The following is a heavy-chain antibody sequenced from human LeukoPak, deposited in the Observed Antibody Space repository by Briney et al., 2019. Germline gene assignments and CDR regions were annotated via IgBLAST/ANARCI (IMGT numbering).Heavy chain of an antibody. Sequence: PSETLSLTCTVSGGSISRGGYYWSWIREHPGKGLEWLGYIYYSGSTYYNPSLKSRVTISVDTSKNHFSLKLSSVTAADTAVYYCARWGLLVGAANCFDPWGRGTLVTVSS. CDR1: GGSISRGGYY. CDR3: ARWGLLVGAANCFDP. D-gene: IGHD2-15*01. V-gene: IGHV4-31*03. CDR2: IYYSGST. J-gene: IGHJ5*02.